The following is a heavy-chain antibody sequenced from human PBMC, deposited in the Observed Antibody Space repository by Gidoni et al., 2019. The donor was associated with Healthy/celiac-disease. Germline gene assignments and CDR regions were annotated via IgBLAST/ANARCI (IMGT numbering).Heavy chain of an antibody. J-gene: IGHJ4*02. CDR2: INHSGST. D-gene: IGHD2-2*02. V-gene: IGHV4-34*01. CDR1: GGSFSGYY. Sequence: QVQLQQWGAGLLKPSETLSLTCAGYGGSFSGYYWSWIRQPPGKGLEWIGEINHSGSTNYNPSLKSRVTISVDTSKNQFSLKLSSVTAADTAVYYCARERRCSSTSCYTYYFDYWGQGTLVTVSS. CDR3: ARERRCSSTSCYTYYFDY.